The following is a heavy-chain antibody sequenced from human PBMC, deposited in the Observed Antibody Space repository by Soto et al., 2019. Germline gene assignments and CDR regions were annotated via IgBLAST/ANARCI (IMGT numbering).Heavy chain of an antibody. V-gene: IGHV3-74*01. CDR3: GTDFEL. CDR2: VDSDGRGT. CDR1: GITFTNYW. J-gene: IGHJ4*02. Sequence: EVQLVESGGGSVQPGGSLRLSCVASGITFTNYWMHWVRQVPGKGLVWVARVDSDGRGTSYADFVKGRFTISRDNAKNTLSLQMNSLSVEDTAMYYCGTDFELWGQGTPVTVSS.